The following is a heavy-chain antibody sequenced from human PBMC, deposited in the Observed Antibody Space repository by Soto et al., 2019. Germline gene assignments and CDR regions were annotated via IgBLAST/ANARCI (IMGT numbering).Heavy chain of an antibody. J-gene: IGHJ5*02. D-gene: IGHD3-3*01. CDR3: AREGYDFWSGYYDNWFDP. CDR1: GFTFTSSA. V-gene: IGHV1-58*01. Sequence: ASVKVSCKASGFTFTSSAVQWVRQARGQRLEWIGWIVVGSGNTNYAQKFQKRVTITRDMSTSTAYMEQSSLRSEVTALYYCAREGYDFWSGYYDNWFDPWGQGTLVTVSS. CDR2: IVVGSGNT.